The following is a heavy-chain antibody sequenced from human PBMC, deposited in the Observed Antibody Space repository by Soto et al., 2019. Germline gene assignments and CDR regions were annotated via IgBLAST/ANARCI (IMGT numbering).Heavy chain of an antibody. Sequence: ASVKVSCKASGYTFTSYDINWVRQATGQGLEWMGWMNPNSGNTGYAQKFQGRVTMTRNTSISTAYMELSSLRSEDTAVYYCARGHIAAADDYYMDVWGKGTTVTVSS. CDR3: ARGHIAAADDYYMDV. V-gene: IGHV1-8*01. J-gene: IGHJ6*03. CDR1: GYTFTSYD. CDR2: MNPNSGNT. D-gene: IGHD6-13*01.